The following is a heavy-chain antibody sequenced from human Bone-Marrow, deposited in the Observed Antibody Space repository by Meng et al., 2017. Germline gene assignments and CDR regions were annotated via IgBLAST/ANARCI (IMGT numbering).Heavy chain of an antibody. CDR3: ARAAVQWLALSALDY. Sequence: GESLKISCAASGFNFGEYGMHWVRQAPGKGLEWLAMTFFDENKKYYAASVRGRFAISRDNSKNTLYPQMNSLRDDDTAIYYGARAAVQWLALSALDYWGQGSLVTVSS. CDR1: GFNFGEYG. J-gene: IGHJ4*02. D-gene: IGHD1-1*01. V-gene: IGHV3-33*01. CDR2: TFFDENKK.